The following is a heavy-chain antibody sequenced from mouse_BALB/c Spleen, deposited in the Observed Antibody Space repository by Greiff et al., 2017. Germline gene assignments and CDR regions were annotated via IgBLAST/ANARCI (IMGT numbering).Heavy chain of an antibody. Sequence: EVQLVESGGGLVKPGGSLKLSCAASGFTFSSYAMSWVRQSPEKRLEWVAEISSGGSYTYYPDTVTGRFTISRDNAKNTLYLEMSSLRSEDTAMYYCARNGNHPFAYWGQGTLVTVSA. V-gene: IGHV5-9-4*01. J-gene: IGHJ3*01. CDR2: ISSGGSYT. CDR1: GFTFSSYA. D-gene: IGHD2-1*01. CDR3: ARNGNHPFAY.